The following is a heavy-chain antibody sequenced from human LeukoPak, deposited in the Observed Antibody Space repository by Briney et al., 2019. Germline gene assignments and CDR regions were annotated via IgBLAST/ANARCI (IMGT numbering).Heavy chain of an antibody. CDR3: AKDSGSSLANWFDP. CDR1: GGTFSSYA. J-gene: IGHJ5*02. Sequence: SVKVSCKASGGTFSSYAISWVRQAPGQGLEWMGRIIPILGIANYAQKFQGRVTITADKSTSTAYMELSSLRSEDTAVYYCAKDSGSSLANWFDPWGQGTLVTVSS. V-gene: IGHV1-69*04. D-gene: IGHD1-26*01. CDR2: IIPILGIA.